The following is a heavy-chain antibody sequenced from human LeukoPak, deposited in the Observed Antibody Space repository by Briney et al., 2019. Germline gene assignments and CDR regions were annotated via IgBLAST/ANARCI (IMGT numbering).Heavy chain of an antibody. Sequence: PSETLSLTCTVSGYSINNGYYWGWIRQPPGKGLEWIGYIYYSGSTNYNPSLKSRVTISVDTSKNQFSLKLSSVTAADTAVYYCARSPSTYYYDSSGYLEDWGQGTLVTVSS. J-gene: IGHJ4*02. V-gene: IGHV4-61*01. D-gene: IGHD3-22*01. CDR3: ARSPSTYYYDSSGYLED. CDR2: IYYSGST. CDR1: GYSINNGYY.